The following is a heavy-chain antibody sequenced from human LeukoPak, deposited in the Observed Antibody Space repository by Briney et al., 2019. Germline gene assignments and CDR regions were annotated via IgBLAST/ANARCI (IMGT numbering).Heavy chain of an antibody. Sequence: SETLSLTCTVSGGSISSYYWSWLRHPPGKGLEWIGYIYYSGSTNYNPSLTSRVTISVDTSKNQFSLKLSSVTAADTAVYYCARLVGFVARDGFNYYFDYWGQGTLVTVSS. CDR3: ARLVGFVARDGFNYYFDY. CDR2: IYYSGST. J-gene: IGHJ4*02. D-gene: IGHD5-24*01. CDR1: GGSISSYY. V-gene: IGHV4-59*01.